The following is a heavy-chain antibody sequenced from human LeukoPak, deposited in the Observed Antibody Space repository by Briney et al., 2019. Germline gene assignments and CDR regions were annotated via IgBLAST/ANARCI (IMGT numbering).Heavy chain of an antibody. J-gene: IGHJ4*02. D-gene: IGHD3-10*01. CDR2: INSDGRTT. CDR3: ARPGPYYAFDY. V-gene: IGHV3-74*01. Sequence: PGGSLRLSCAASGFTFDDYAMHWVRQVPGKGLVWVSRINSDGRTTNYADSVKGRFTISRDNAKDTLYPQMSSLRAEDTAVYYCARPGPYYAFDYWGQGILVTVSS. CDR1: GFTFDDYA.